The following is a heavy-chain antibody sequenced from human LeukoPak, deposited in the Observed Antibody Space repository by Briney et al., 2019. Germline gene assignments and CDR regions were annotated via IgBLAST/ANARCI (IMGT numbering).Heavy chain of an antibody. J-gene: IGHJ5*02. V-gene: IGHV3-23*01. CDR1: GFTFSSYA. Sequence: GGSLRLSCAASGFTFSSYAMSWVRQAPGKGLEWVSAISGSGGSTYYADSVKGRFTISRDNSKNTLYLQMNSLRAEDTAVYYCAKEGSEKDIVVVPAATTFDPWGQGTLVTVSS. CDR2: ISGSGGST. D-gene: IGHD2-2*01. CDR3: AKEGSEKDIVVVPAATTFDP.